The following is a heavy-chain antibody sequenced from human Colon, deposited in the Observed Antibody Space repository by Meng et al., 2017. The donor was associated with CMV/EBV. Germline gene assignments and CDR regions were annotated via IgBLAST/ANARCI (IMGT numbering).Heavy chain of an antibody. Sequence: GGSLRLSCAASGFTFSRYTINWVRQAPGKGLEWVSSISTSGTNIYYADSVKGRFTVSRDDARDSLYLQLNSLRAEDTALYYCARDKGFLGGTFDYWGQGTLVTVSS. CDR3: ARDKGFLGGTFDY. V-gene: IGHV3-21*01. CDR2: ISTSGTNI. D-gene: IGHD1-26*01. J-gene: IGHJ4*02. CDR1: GFTFSRYT.